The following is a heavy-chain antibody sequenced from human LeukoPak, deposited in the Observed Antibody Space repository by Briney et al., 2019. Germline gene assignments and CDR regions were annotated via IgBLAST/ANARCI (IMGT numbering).Heavy chain of an antibody. V-gene: IGHV1-8*01. Sequence: ASVKVSCKASGYTFTSYDINWVRQATGQGLEWMGWMNPNSGNTGYAQKFQGRVTMTRNTSISTAYMELSSLRSEDTAVYYCARGPTYYDFWSGYFPFDYWGQGILVTVSS. CDR1: GYTFTSYD. J-gene: IGHJ4*02. D-gene: IGHD3-3*01. CDR3: ARGPTYYDFWSGYFPFDY. CDR2: MNPNSGNT.